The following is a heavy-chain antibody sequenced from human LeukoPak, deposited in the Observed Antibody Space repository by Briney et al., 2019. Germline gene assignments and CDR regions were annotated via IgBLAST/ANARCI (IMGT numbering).Heavy chain of an antibody. J-gene: IGHJ6*02. V-gene: IGHV3-23*01. CDR2: ISGSGSST. CDR1: GFAFSSYA. D-gene: IGHD3-10*01. Sequence: PGGSLRLSCAASGFAFSSYAMTWVRQAPGKGLEWVSAISGSGSSTFYADSVKGRFTISGDNSKNTLYLQMNSLRAEDTAIYYCAQTSGSGNYYYYYYGMDVWGQGTTVTVSS. CDR3: AQTSGSGNYYYYYYGMDV.